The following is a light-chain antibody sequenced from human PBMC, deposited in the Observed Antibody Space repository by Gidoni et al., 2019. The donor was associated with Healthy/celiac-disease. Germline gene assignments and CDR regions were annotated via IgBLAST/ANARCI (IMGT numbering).Light chain of an antibody. V-gene: IGKV4-1*01. J-gene: IGKJ1*01. CDR2: WAS. CDR1: QSVLYSSNNKNY. Sequence: DIVMTQSPDSLAVSLGERATINCKSSQSVLYSSNNKNYLAWYPQKPGQPPKLLIYWASTRESGVPDRFSGSGSGTDFTLTISSLQAEDVAVYYCQQYYSTRTFGQGTKVEIK. CDR3: QQYYSTRT.